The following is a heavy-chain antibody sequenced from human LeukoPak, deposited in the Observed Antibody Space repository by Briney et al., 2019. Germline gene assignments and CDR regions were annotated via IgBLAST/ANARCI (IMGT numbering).Heavy chain of an antibody. V-gene: IGHV1-69*01. D-gene: IGHD1-7*01. CDR1: GGTFSSYA. CDR3: VDPGNSRDVYFDF. Sequence: SVKVSCKASGGTFSSYAISWVRQAPGRGLEWMGGIIPIFGTANYAQKFQGRVTITADESTSTAYMELSSLRSEDTAVYYCVDPGNSRDVYFDFWGQGTLVTVSS. CDR2: IIPIFGTA. J-gene: IGHJ4*02.